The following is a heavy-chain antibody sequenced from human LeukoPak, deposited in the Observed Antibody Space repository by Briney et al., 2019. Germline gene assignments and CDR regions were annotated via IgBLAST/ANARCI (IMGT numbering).Heavy chain of an antibody. J-gene: IGHJ4*02. CDR1: GYSINSGYF. Sequence: PSETLPLTCAVSGYSINSGYFWAWIQQTPGKGLEWIGSIYHSGNTYSNPSLKSRVTISVDTSKNQFSLNLNSVTAADTALYYCARHGANYYYFDYWGQGTLVTVSS. D-gene: IGHD4/OR15-4a*01. V-gene: IGHV4-38-2*01. CDR2: IYHSGNT. CDR3: ARHGANYYYFDY.